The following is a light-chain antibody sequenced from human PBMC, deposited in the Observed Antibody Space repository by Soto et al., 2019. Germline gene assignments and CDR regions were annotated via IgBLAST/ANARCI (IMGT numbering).Light chain of an antibody. CDR1: QNIVNW. V-gene: IGKV1-5*03. J-gene: IGKJ2*01. CDR3: PQYDSHPMYT. Sequence: DIQMTQSPSTLSASVGDRVTITCRARQNIVNWLAWYQQKPGKAPNLLIYKTSTLQRGVPSRFSGSGSGTEFTLTISSLQPDDFATYYCPQYDSHPMYTFGQGTKVEI. CDR2: KTS.